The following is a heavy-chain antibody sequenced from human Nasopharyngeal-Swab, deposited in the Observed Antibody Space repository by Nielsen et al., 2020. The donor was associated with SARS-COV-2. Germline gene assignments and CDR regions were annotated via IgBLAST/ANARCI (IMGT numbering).Heavy chain of an antibody. CDR3: ARIHFVVGRGYNYGLDV. J-gene: IGHJ6*02. CDR1: GGTFSHYA. Sequence: SVKVSCKAPGGTFSHYAVTCVRQAPGQGLDWVGRINPILVMADFADNFQGRVSITADKSTNTAYMELNSLRSEDTAVYYCARIHFVVGRGYNYGLDVWGQGTTVIVSS. V-gene: IGHV1-69*04. D-gene: IGHD2-21*01. CDR2: INPILVMA.